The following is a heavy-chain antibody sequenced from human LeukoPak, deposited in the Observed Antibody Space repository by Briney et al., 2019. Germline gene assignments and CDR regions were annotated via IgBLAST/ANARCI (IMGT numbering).Heavy chain of an antibody. CDR1: GFTFSSYA. CDR3: AKEGYGSSWNADFDY. CDR2: ISGNGRTT. V-gene: IGHV3-23*01. D-gene: IGHD6-13*01. J-gene: IGHJ4*02. Sequence: GGSLRLSCVVSGFTFSSYAMSWVRRAPGKGLEWVSAISGNGRTTYYADSVKGRFTISRDNSKNTLYLQMNSLRAEDTAAYYCAKEGYGSSWNADFDYWGQGTLVTVSS.